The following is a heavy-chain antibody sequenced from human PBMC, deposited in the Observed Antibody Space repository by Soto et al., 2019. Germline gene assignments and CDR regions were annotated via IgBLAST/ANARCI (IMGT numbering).Heavy chain of an antibody. Sequence: PGGSLRLSCSASGFTFSSHAMHWVRQAPGKGLEYVSAISSNGGSTYYADSVKGRFTISRDNSKNTLYLQMSSLRAEDTAVYYCVKEGYYYDSSGYYYGWFDPWGQGT. CDR1: GFTFSSHA. CDR3: VKEGYYYDSSGYYYGWFDP. CDR2: ISSNGGST. V-gene: IGHV3-64D*06. D-gene: IGHD3-22*01. J-gene: IGHJ5*02.